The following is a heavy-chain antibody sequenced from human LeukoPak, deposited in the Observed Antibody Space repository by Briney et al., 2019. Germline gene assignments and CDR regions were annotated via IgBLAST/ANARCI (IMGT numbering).Heavy chain of an antibody. CDR3: ARGHYDFWSGYSYYFDY. D-gene: IGHD3-3*01. Sequence: PSETLSLTCAVYGGSFSGYYWSWIRQPPGKGLEWIGEINHSGSTNYNPSLKSRVTISVDTSKNQSSLKLSSVTAADTAVYYCARGHYDFWSGYSYYFDYWGQGTLVTVSS. V-gene: IGHV4-34*01. J-gene: IGHJ4*02. CDR1: GGSFSGYY. CDR2: INHSGST.